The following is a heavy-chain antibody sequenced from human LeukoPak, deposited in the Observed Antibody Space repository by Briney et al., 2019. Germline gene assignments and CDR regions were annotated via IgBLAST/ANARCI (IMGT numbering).Heavy chain of an antibody. CDR3: ARDRGITGTEETFDI. CDR2: TYYRSKLYN. D-gene: IGHD1-20*01. Sequence: SQTLSLTCAISGDSVSSNSAAWNWLRQSPSRGLEGLGRTYYRSKLYNDYAVSVKSRITINPDTSKNQFSLQLNSVTPEDTAVYYCARDRGITGTEETFDIWGQGTMVTVSS. J-gene: IGHJ3*02. CDR1: GDSVSSNSAA. V-gene: IGHV6-1*01.